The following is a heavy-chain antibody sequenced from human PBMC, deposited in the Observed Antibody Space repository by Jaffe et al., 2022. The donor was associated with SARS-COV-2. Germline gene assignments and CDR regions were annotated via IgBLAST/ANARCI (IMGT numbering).Heavy chain of an antibody. CDR3: TRWMNDYGGMYFGN. D-gene: IGHD4-17*01. Sequence: QVQLQESGPGQVKPSETLSLTCTVSGGSISTFYWSWIRQPPGKGLEWIGYISYSGTTNYNASLKSRVTISLDTSKNQFSLNMRSVTAADTAVYYCTRWMNDYGGMYFGNWGQGTLVTVSS. V-gene: IGHV4-59*01. CDR1: GGSISTFY. CDR2: ISYSGTT. J-gene: IGHJ4*02.